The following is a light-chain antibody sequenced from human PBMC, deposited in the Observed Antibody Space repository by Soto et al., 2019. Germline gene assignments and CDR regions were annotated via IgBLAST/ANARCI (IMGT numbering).Light chain of an antibody. CDR2: EVS. CDR1: SSDVGNYKY. V-gene: IGLV2-14*01. Sequence: QSALTQPASVSGSPGQSITISCTGTSSDVGNYKYVSWYQQHPGKAPKLMIYEVSNRPSGVSNRFSGSKSGNTASLTISGLQAEDETDYYCSSYVGGNNLIFGGGTKLTVL. CDR3: SSYVGGNNLI. J-gene: IGLJ2*01.